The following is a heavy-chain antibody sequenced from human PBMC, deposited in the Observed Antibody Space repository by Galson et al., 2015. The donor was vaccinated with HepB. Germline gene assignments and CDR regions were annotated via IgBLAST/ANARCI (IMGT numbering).Heavy chain of an antibody. Sequence: SVKVSCKASGFTFTSSAIHWVRQARGQRLEWIGWIVVGTADTNYAQHFHERLTVTRDVSTSTAYMELSSLRSEDAGVYYCAAEVTLPSYCFHFWGQGAEVTVSS. J-gene: IGHJ4*02. CDR1: GFTFTSSA. V-gene: IGHV1-58*02. D-gene: IGHD2-21*02. CDR3: AAEVTLPSYCFHF. CDR2: IVVGTADT.